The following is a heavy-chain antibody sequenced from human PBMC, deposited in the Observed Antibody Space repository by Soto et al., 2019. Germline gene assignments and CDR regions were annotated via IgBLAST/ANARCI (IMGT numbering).Heavy chain of an antibody. D-gene: IGHD6-13*01. V-gene: IGHV4-30-4*01. CDR3: ARSYIRSWTIRS. CDR2: IYYSGST. J-gene: IGHJ5*02. CDR1: GASISSGDYC. Sequence: QVQLQESGPGLVRPSQTLSLTCTVSGASISSGDYCWSWIRQSPGKGLEWIGYIYYSGSTYYNPSLASRITMSLDTSRNQFFLKLSSVTAADTAVYYCARSYIRSWTIRSWGQGTLVTVSS.